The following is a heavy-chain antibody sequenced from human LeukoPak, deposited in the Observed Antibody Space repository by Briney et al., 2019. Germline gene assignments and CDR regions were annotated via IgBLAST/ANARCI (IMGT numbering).Heavy chain of an antibody. D-gene: IGHD3-22*01. CDR3: AKDTSRYYDSSGYYDY. CDR1: GFTFSSYE. J-gene: IGHJ4*02. CDR2: ISSSSSYI. Sequence: GGSLRLSCAASGFTFSSYEMNWVRQAPGKGLEWVSSISSSSSYIYYADSVKGRFTISRDNAKNSLYLQMNSLRAEDMALYYCAKDTSRYYDSSGYYDYWGQGTLVTVSS. V-gene: IGHV3-21*04.